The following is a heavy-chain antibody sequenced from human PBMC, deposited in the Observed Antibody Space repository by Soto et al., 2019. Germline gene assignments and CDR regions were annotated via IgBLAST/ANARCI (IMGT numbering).Heavy chain of an antibody. CDR3: AKDGVDSSGYYPDY. CDR1: GFTFSSYA. CDR2: ISGSGGST. J-gene: IGHJ4*02. Sequence: GGSLRLSCAASGFTFSSYAMSWVRQAPGKGLEWVSAISGSGGSTYYADSVKGRFTISRDNSKNTLYLQMNSLRAEDTAVYYCAKDGVDSSGYYPDYWGQVTSVTLSS. V-gene: IGHV3-23*01. D-gene: IGHD3-22*01.